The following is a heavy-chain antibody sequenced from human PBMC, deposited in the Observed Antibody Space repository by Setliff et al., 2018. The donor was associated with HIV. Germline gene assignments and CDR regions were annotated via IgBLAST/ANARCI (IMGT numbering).Heavy chain of an antibody. V-gene: IGHV3-7*01. CDR1: GFTFSTYS. CDR2: ISPDGSAT. CDR3: ARDSDVTSDAFDI. Sequence: PGGSLRLSCEASGFTFSTYSMGWVRQAPAKGLEWVANISPDGSATYYVDSVKGRFTISRDNAKNSLYLQLNSLRAEDTAVYYCARDSDVTSDAFDIWGQGTMVTVSS. J-gene: IGHJ3*02. D-gene: IGHD4-17*01.